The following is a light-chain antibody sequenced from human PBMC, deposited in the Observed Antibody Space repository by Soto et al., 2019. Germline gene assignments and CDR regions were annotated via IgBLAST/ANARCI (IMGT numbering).Light chain of an antibody. V-gene: IGLV1-40*01. CDR1: SSNIGAGYD. J-gene: IGLJ1*01. CDR3: QSNDRSLSVPYD. CDR2: GNS. Sequence: QSVLTQPPSVSGAPGQRVTISCTGSSSNIGAGYDVHWYQQLPGTAPKLLIYGNSNRPSGVPDRFSGSKSGTSASLAITGLQAEDEADYYSQSNDRSLSVPYDFRTGTKVPVL.